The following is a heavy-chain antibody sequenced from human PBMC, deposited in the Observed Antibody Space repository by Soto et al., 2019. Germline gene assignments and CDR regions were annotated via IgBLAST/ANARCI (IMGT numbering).Heavy chain of an antibody. CDR1: GVTFRTYG. J-gene: IGHJ3*01. CDR2: ISCDGETK. D-gene: IGHD3-3*01. Sequence: QVHLVESGGGVVQPGRSLRLSCVVSGVTFRTYGIHWVRQAPGKGLEWVAVISCDGETKFYADSVKGRFTISKDTSKNTVFLQMNILATADTALYFCAKSDKGVFGVVMSPAHDPFDVWGQGTLVAVSS. V-gene: IGHV3-30*18. CDR3: AKSDKGVFGVVMSPAHDPFDV.